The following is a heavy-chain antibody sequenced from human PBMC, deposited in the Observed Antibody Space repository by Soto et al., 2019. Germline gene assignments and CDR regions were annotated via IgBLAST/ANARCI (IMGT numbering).Heavy chain of an antibody. CDR1: GYTFTSYY. CDR3: ARSYCSGGSCYSGAYFDY. Sequence: VKVSCKASGYTFTSYYMHWVRQAPGQGLEWMGIINPSGGSTSYAQKFQGRVTMTRDTSTSTVYMELSSLRSEDTAVYYCARSYCSGGSCYSGAYFDYWGQGTLVTVSS. V-gene: IGHV1-46*01. J-gene: IGHJ4*02. D-gene: IGHD2-15*01. CDR2: INPSGGST.